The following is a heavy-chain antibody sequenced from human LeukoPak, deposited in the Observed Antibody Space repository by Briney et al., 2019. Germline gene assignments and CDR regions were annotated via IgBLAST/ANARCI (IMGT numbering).Heavy chain of an antibody. CDR1: GGSISSYY. V-gene: IGHV4-4*09. CDR2: IYTSGST. Sequence: SETLSLTCTVSGGSISSYYWSWIRQPPGKGLEWIGYIYTSGSTNYNPSLKSRVTISVDTSKNQFSLKLSSVTAADTAVYYCARRLGYWGQGTLVTVSS. J-gene: IGHJ4*02. CDR3: ARRLGY.